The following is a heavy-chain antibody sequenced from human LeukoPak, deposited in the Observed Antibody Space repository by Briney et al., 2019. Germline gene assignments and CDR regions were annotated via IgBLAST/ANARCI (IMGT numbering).Heavy chain of an antibody. Sequence: SETLSLTCAVYGGSFSGYYWSWIRQPPGKGLEWIGEINHSGSTNYNPSLKSRVTISVDTSKNQFSLKLSSVTAADTAVYYCARLYSGWYYYYYMDVWGKGTTVTVSS. CDR3: ARLYSGWYYYYYMDV. CDR2: INHSGST. CDR1: GGSFSGYY. D-gene: IGHD6-19*01. J-gene: IGHJ6*03. V-gene: IGHV4-34*01.